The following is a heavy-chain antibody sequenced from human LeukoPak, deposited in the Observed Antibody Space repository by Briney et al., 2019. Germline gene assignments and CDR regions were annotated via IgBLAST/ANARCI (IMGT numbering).Heavy chain of an antibody. J-gene: IGHJ4*02. V-gene: IGHV1-69*01. D-gene: IGHD5-24*01. CDR2: IIPIFGTA. CDR3: ARGRDGYNSGGNYFDY. CDR1: GGTFSSYA. Sequence: GASVTVSFTASGGTFSSYAISWVRQAPGQGLEWMGGIIPIFGTANYAQKFQGRVTITADESTSTAYMELSSLRSEDTAVYYCARGRDGYNSGGNYFDYWGQGTLVTVSS.